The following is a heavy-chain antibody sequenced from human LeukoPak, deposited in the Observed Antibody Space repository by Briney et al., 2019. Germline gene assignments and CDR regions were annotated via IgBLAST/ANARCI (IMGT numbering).Heavy chain of an antibody. D-gene: IGHD3-22*01. J-gene: IGHJ4*02. CDR2: ISSNGGST. Sequence: GGSLRLSCAASGFTFSSYAMHWVRQAPGKGLEYASAISSNGGSTYYANSVKGRFTISRDNSKNTLYLQMGSLRAEDMAVYYCARGLKYYYDSSGYYSFDYWGQGTLVTVSS. V-gene: IGHV3-64*01. CDR1: GFTFSSYA. CDR3: ARGLKYYYDSSGYYSFDY.